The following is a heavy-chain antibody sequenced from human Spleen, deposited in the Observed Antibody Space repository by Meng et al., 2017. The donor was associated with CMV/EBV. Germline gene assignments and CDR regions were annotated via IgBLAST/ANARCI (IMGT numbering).Heavy chain of an antibody. V-gene: IGHV3-74*01. CDR1: GFTFSSYW. Sequence: GESLKISCAASGFTFSSYWMHWVRQAPGKGLVWVSRINSDGSSTSYADSVKGRFTISRDNAKNSLYLQMNSLRAEGTAVYYCAKDKRLEWLLPFDYWGQGTLVTVSS. D-gene: IGHD3-3*01. CDR2: INSDGSST. J-gene: IGHJ4*02. CDR3: AKDKRLEWLLPFDY.